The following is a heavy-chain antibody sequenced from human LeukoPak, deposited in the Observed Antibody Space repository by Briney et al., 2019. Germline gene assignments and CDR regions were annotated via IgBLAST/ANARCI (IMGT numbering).Heavy chain of an antibody. V-gene: IGHV3-43*02. J-gene: IGHJ4*02. CDR2: ISGDGGST. CDR1: GFTFDDYA. Sequence: PGGSLRLSCAASGFTFDDYAMHWVRQAPGKGLEWVSLISGDGGSTYYADSVKGRFTISRDNSKNSLYLQMNSLRTEDTALYYCARDLCGGDCYIHDYWGQGTLVTVSS. D-gene: IGHD2-21*02. CDR3: ARDLCGGDCYIHDY.